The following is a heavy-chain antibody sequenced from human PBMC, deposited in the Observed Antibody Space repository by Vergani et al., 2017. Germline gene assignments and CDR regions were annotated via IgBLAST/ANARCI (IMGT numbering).Heavy chain of an antibody. V-gene: IGHV3-23*04. Sequence: EVQLVESGGGLVQPGGSLRLSCAASGFTFSSYAMSWVRQAPGKGLEWVSAISGSGGSTYYADSVKGRFTISRDNSKNTLYLQMNSRRAEDTAVYYCAYCSSTSWMYYYGMDVWGQGTTVTVSS. CDR1: GFTFSSYA. CDR2: ISGSGGST. CDR3: AYCSSTSWMYYYGMDV. J-gene: IGHJ6*02. D-gene: IGHD2-2*01.